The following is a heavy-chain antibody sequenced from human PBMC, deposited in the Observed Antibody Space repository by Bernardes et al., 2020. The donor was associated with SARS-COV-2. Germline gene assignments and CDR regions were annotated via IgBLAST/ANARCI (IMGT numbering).Heavy chain of an antibody. D-gene: IGHD4-17*01. Sequence: ASEKVSCKVSGYTLTASSMHWVRQGPGQAREWIGGFAPEDGKTIYAQKFQGRVTMTEDTSTDTAYMELRSLRTEDTAVYYCATDLTTDISSTTRFDPWRQGPLLTVSS. CDR1: GYTLTASS. V-gene: IGHV1-24*01. CDR3: ATDLTTDISSTTRFDP. CDR2: FAPEDGKT. J-gene: IGHJ5*02.